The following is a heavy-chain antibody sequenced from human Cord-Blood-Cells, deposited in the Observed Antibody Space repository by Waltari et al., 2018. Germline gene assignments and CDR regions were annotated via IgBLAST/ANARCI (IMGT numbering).Heavy chain of an antibody. CDR1: GGSFRGYY. V-gene: IGHV4-34*01. J-gene: IGHJ4*02. D-gene: IGHD3-22*01. CDR2: INHRRSA. CDR3: ASSKSSGYRVWVY. Sequence: QVQLQQWGAGLLKPSETLSLTCAVYGGSFRGYYWSWIRQPPGKGLEWIGEINHRRSANYNPSLESRVTISVDTSKNQFSLKLSSVTAADTAVYYCASSKSSGYRVWVYWGQGTLVTVSS.